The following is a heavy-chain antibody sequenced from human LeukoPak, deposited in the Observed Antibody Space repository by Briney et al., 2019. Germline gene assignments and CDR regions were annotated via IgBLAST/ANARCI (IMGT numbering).Heavy chain of an antibody. V-gene: IGHV3-23*01. CDR3: AKAIRASSYYFDY. CDR2: ISGSGGST. CDR1: GFTFSSYA. Sequence: GGSLRLSCAASGFTFSSYAMSWVRQAPGKGLEWVSAISGSGGSTYYADSVKGRFTISRDNSKNTLCLQMNSLRAEDTAVYYCAKAIRASSYYFDYWGQGTLVTVSS. J-gene: IGHJ4*02. D-gene: IGHD6-6*01.